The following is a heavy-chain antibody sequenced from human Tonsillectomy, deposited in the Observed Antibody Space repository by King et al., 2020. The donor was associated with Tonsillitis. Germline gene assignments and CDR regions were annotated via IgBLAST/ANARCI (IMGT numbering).Heavy chain of an antibody. CDR3: ARDTSSGSYITFDI. Sequence: VQLVESGGGLVKPGGSLRLSCAASGFTFSDYYMSWIRQAPGKGLEWVSYISSSSTYTTYEDSVKGRLAMSRDNANNSLYLQMSSLRAEDTAVYYCARDTSSGSYITFDIWGQGTVVTVSS. CDR1: GFTFSDYY. J-gene: IGHJ3*02. D-gene: IGHD1-26*01. CDR2: ISSSSTYT. V-gene: IGHV3-11*05.